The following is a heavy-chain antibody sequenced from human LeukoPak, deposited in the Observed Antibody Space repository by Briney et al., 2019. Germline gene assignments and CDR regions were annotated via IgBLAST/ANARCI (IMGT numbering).Heavy chain of an antibody. Sequence: SETLSLTCSVSGGSMSNYYWTWIRQPAGKGLEWIGRIYTSGSTNYDSSLKSRGTMSIDTPKTQFSLKLSSVTAADTAVYYCARAIGGYGDYGPYWFDPWGQGTLVTVSS. CDR1: GGSMSNYY. V-gene: IGHV4-4*07. D-gene: IGHD4/OR15-4a*01. J-gene: IGHJ5*02. CDR2: IYTSGST. CDR3: ARAIGGYGDYGPYWFDP.